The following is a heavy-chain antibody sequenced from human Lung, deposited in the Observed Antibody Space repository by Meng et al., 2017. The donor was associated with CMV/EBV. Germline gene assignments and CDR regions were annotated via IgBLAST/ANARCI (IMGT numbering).Heavy chain of an antibody. CDR3: VRGRGLDA. D-gene: IGHD6-25*01. V-gene: IGHV3-7*01. CDR1: GFSLSAYW. Sequence: GEXXKISCAASGFSLSAYWMTWVRQAPGQGLEWVANIKEDGSERDYVDSVEGRFTISRDNSRNSLFLEMNSLRVGDTAVYYCVRGRGLDAWVQGTTVTVS. J-gene: IGHJ6*02. CDR2: IKEDGSER.